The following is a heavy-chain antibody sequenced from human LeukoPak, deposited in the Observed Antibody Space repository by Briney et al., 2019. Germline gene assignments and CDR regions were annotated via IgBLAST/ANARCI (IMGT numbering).Heavy chain of an antibody. J-gene: IGHJ4*02. V-gene: IGHV3-11*01. CDR3: ARARTLYYFDY. D-gene: IGHD2/OR15-2a*01. Sequence: GGSLRLSCAASGFTFSDYYMSWIRQAPGKGLEWVSYISSSGSTIYYADSVKGRFAISRDNAKNSLYLQMNSLRAEDTAVYYCARARTLYYFDYWGQGTLVTVSS. CDR2: ISSSGSTI. CDR1: GFTFSDYY.